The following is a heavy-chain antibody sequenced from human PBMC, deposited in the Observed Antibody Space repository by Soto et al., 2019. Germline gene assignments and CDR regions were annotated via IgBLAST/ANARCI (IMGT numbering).Heavy chain of an antibody. CDR3: ARDSLSPIDFWSGYYTGRAFDI. V-gene: IGHV4-59*01. Sequence: PSETLSLTCTVSGGSISSYYWSWIRQPPGKGLERIGYIYFSGSTNYNPSLKSRVTISVDTSKNQFSLKLSSVTAADTAVYYCARDSLSPIDFWSGYYTGRAFDIWGQGTMVTVSS. D-gene: IGHD3-3*01. CDR1: GGSISSYY. CDR2: IYFSGST. J-gene: IGHJ3*02.